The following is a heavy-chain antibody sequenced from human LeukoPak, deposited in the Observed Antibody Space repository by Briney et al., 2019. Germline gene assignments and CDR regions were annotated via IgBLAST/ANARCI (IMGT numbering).Heavy chain of an antibody. Sequence: GGSLRLSCAASGFTFSDYYMSWIRQAPGKGLEWVSYISSSGSTIYYADSVKGRFTISRDNAKNSPYLQMNSLRAEDTAVYYCAREITLAAADLDYWGQGTLVTVSS. V-gene: IGHV3-11*01. D-gene: IGHD6-13*01. J-gene: IGHJ4*02. CDR1: GFTFSDYY. CDR3: AREITLAAADLDY. CDR2: ISSSGSTI.